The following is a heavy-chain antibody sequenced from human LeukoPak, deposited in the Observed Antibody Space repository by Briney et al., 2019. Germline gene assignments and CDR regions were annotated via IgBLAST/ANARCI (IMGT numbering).Heavy chain of an antibody. D-gene: IGHD3-22*01. V-gene: IGHV4-59*12. CDR1: GGSISSYY. CDR2: IYYSGST. Sequence: PSETLSLTCTVSGGSISSYYWSWIRQPPGKGLEWIGYIYYSGSTNYNPSLKSRVTISVDTSKNQFSLKLSSVTAADTAVYYCARGSGTKDYYDSSGYYLYWGQGTLVTVSP. J-gene: IGHJ4*02. CDR3: ARGSGTKDYYDSSGYYLY.